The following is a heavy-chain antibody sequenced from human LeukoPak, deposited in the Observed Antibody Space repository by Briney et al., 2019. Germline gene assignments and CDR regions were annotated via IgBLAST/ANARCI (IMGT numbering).Heavy chain of an antibody. V-gene: IGHV3-23*01. J-gene: IGHJ6*02. CDR1: GFTFSSYA. Sequence: GGSLRLSCAASGFTFSSYAMSWARQAPGKGLEWVSAISGSGGSTYYADSVKGRFTISRDNSKNTLYLQMNSLRAEDTAVYYCAKEIVVVPAAIVSYYYYGMDVWGQGTTVTVSS. D-gene: IGHD2-2*02. CDR2: ISGSGGST. CDR3: AKEIVVVPAAIVSYYYYGMDV.